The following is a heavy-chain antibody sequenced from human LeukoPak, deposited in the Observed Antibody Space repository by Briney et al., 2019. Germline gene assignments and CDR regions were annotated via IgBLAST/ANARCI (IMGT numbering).Heavy chain of an antibody. CDR2: IKEDGSEK. D-gene: IGHD2-15*01. CDR3: ARHRSGGSQDDAFDI. V-gene: IGHV3-7*01. Sequence: GGSLRLSCAASGFTFSSYEMNWVRQAPGKGLEWVADIKEDGSEKYYVDSVKGRFTISRQNAKSSLFLQMNSLRAEDTAVYYCARHRSGGSQDDAFDIWGQGTMLTVSS. CDR1: GFTFSSYE. J-gene: IGHJ3*02.